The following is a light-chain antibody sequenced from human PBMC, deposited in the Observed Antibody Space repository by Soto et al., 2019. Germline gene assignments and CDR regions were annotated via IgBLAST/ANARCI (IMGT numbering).Light chain of an antibody. CDR2: DVT. CDR3: SSYTSTNTLV. Sequence: QSALTQPASVSGSPGQSITISCTGTRSDVGGYNFVSWYQQHPGKVPKLLIYDVTHRPSGVSNRFSASKSANTASLTISGLQAEDEADYYCSSYTSTNTLVFGGGTKLNVL. CDR1: RSDVGGYNF. J-gene: IGLJ2*01. V-gene: IGLV2-14*01.